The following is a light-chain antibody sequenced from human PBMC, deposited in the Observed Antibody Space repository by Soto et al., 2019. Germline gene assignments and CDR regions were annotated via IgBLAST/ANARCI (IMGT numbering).Light chain of an antibody. CDR3: QHYNDYRWT. CDR1: QSIRSW. V-gene: IGKV1-5*03. Sequence: DIQMTQSPSSLSASVGDRVTITCRASQSIRSWLAWYQQKPGKAPKVLIYKASHLESGVPSRFSGSGSGTEFPLTVSSLQPDDVATYYCQHYNDYRWTFGQGTKVEI. J-gene: IGKJ1*01. CDR2: KAS.